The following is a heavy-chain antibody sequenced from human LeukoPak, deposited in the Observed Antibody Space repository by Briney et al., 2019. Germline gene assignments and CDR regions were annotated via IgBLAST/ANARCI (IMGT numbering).Heavy chain of an antibody. D-gene: IGHD4-11*01. V-gene: IGHV4-39*01. CDR2: VYYSGIT. Sequence: SETLSLTCTVSGGSVNNNAYYWGWVRQPPGKGLEYIGNVYYSGITYYNPSLQSRVTISVDTSNNQFSLKLSSVTAADTAVYYCARSDYSGYFDYWGQGTLVTVSS. CDR1: GGSVNNNAYY. CDR3: ARSDYSGYFDY. J-gene: IGHJ4*02.